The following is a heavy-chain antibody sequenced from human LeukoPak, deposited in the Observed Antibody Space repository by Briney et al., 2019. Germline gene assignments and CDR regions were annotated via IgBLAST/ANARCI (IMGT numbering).Heavy chain of an antibody. CDR3: ARRLGYCSGGSCYWYGMDV. J-gene: IGHJ6*02. V-gene: IGHV4-59*08. CDR2: IYYSGST. Sequence: PSETLSLTCTVSGGSISSYYWSWIRQPPGKGLEWIGYIYYSGSTNYNPSLKSRVTISVDTSKNQFSLKLSSVTAADTAVYYCARRLGYCSGGSCYWYGMDVWGQGTTVTVSS. CDR1: GGSISSYY. D-gene: IGHD2-15*01.